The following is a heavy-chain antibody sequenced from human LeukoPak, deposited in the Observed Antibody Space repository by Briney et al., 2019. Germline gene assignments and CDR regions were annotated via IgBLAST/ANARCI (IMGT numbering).Heavy chain of an antibody. CDR1: RGSMSDYF. CDR3: AGGQDPNAVRFVS. Sequence: KPSETLSLTCNVSRGSMSDYFWSWIRQSPGKGLEWIGYIYYTGTTNSNPSPKSRVTISVDTFNNQFSLNLSSLTAADTAVYFCAGGQDPNAVRFVSWGQGTLVTVSS. D-gene: IGHD2/OR15-2a*01. V-gene: IGHV4-59*01. J-gene: IGHJ5*01. CDR2: IYYTGTT.